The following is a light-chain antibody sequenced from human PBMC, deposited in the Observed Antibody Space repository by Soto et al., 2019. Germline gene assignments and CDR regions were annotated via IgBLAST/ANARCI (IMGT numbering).Light chain of an antibody. CDR2: DAS. CDR3: QQYFTSPIT. J-gene: IGKJ5*01. V-gene: IGKV3-20*01. Sequence: EFVLTQSPGTLSLSPGERATLSCRASQTVRNNYLAWYQQKPGQAPRLLIYDASSRATGIPDRFSGGGSGTDFTLTISRVDPADFAFYYCQQYFTSPITFGQGTRLENK. CDR1: QTVRNNY.